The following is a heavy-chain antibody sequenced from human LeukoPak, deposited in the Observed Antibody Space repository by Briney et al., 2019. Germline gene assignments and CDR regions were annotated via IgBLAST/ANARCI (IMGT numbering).Heavy chain of an antibody. CDR2: APHDRSSP. D-gene: IGHD1-26*01. CDR1: GFRFNSHH. CDR3: ARQSLGASGLDH. V-gene: IGHV3-30*03. Sequence: GGSLRLSCAVSGFRFNSHHMHWVREAPNKGLEWVAVAPHDRSSPSHAASVNGRFTISRDNSKDTLFLHMDSLRVDDTAIYYCARQSLGASGLDHWGQGVLVTVSS. J-gene: IGHJ4*02.